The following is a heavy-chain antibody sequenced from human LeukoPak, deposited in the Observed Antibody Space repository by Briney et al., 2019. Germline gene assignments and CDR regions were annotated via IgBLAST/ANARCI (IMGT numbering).Heavy chain of an antibody. V-gene: IGHV1-18*01. J-gene: IGHJ5*02. CDR1: GYTFTSYG. Sequence: RASVRVSCKASGYTFTSYGISWVRQAPGQGLEWMGWISAYNGNTNYAQKLQGRVTMTTDTSTSTAYMELRSLRSDDTAVYYCAREGGIAARGGFDPWGQGTLVTVSS. D-gene: IGHD6-6*01. CDR3: AREGGIAARGGFDP. CDR2: ISAYNGNT.